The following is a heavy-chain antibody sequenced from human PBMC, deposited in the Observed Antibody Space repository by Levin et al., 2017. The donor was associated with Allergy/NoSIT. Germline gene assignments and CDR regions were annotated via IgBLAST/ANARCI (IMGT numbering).Heavy chain of an antibody. CDR3: ALYGGGAFDV. CDR2: IKQDGSEK. D-gene: IGHD3-16*01. J-gene: IGHJ3*01. CDR1: GFTFTRYW. Sequence: GGSLRLSCAASGFTFTRYWMSWVRLAPGKGLEWVANIKQDGSEKYYVDSVEGRFTVSRDNAKNSLYLQMNSLRAEDTAKYYCALYGGGAFDVWGLRTMVTVSS. V-gene: IGHV3-7*01.